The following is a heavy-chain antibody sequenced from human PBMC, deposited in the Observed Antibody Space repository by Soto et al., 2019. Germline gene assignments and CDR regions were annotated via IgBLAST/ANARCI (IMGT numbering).Heavy chain of an antibody. V-gene: IGHV4-30-2*01. CDR3: ASGGCATDCEPRWFDP. J-gene: IGHJ5*02. D-gene: IGHD1-26*01. CDR2: IYVTAGSA. Sequence: QLQQSGSCLVKPSQTLSLTCAVSVVSISSGTHYWSWIRQAPGNGLECIGYIYVTAGSAYYNPSLKSRVPMSVDTSKNHFSLTLTAMAAADSAVYYCASGGCATDCEPRWFDPVSQGTLVAVSS. CDR1: VVSISSGTHY.